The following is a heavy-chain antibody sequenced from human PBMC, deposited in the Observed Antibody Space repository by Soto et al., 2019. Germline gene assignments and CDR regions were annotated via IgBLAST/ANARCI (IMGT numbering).Heavy chain of an antibody. CDR3: ARKDSSSDFDY. CDR1: GYSFTTYW. V-gene: IGHV5-51*01. D-gene: IGHD3-22*01. J-gene: IGHJ4*02. Sequence: GESLKISCKGSGYSFTTYWIGWVRQMPGKGLEWMGIIYPGDSDTRYSPSFQGQVTISADKYISTAYRQWSSLKASDTAMYYCARKDSSSDFDYWGQGTLVTVSS. CDR2: IYPGDSDT.